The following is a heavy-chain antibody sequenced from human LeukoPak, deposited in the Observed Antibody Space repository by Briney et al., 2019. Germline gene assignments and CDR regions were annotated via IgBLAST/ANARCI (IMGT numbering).Heavy chain of an antibody. CDR3: AKAGYCSGGSCWSDFDY. D-gene: IGHD2-15*01. Sequence: QPGRSLRLSCAASGFTFSSYGMHWVRQAPAKGQEWVAVISYDGSNKYYADSVKGRFTISRDNSKNTLYLQMNSLRAEDTAVYYCAKAGYCSGGSCWSDFDYWGQGTLVTVSS. V-gene: IGHV3-30*18. CDR2: ISYDGSNK. CDR1: GFTFSSYG. J-gene: IGHJ4*02.